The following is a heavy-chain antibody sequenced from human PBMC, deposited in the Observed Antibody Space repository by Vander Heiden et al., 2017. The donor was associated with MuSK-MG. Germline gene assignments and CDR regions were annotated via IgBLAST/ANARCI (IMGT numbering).Heavy chain of an antibody. CDR1: GFTFSNYH. D-gene: IGHD6-6*01. J-gene: IGHJ4*02. Sequence: EVQLVESGGGLAQPGGSLRLSCAASGFTFSNYHMNWVRQAPGKWLEWVSYISSSSSTIYYAESVKGRFTISRDNAKNSLYLQMNSLRAEDTAVYYCARPSSASFDYWGQGTLVTVSS. CDR2: ISSSSSTI. V-gene: IGHV3-48*01. CDR3: ARPSSASFDY.